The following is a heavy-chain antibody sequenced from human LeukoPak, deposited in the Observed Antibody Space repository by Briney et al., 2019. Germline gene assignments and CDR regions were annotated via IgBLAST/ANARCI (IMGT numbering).Heavy chain of an antibody. J-gene: IGHJ4*02. CDR1: GYSFTIYW. V-gene: IGHV5-51*01. CDR2: IYPGDSDT. D-gene: IGHD3-10*01. CDR3: ARWDGPGRGDY. Sequence: GESLKISCKGSGYSFTIYWIGWMRQMPGKGLEWMGLIYPGDSDTRYSPSFQGQVTISADKSISTAYLQWSSLKAPGTLMYYGARWDGPGRGDYWGQGTLVTVSS.